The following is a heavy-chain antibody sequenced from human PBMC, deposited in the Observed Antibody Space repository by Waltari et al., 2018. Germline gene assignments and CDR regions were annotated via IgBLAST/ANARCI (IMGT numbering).Heavy chain of an antibody. Sequence: QVQLQESGPGLVKPSETLSLTCAVSNFYISAGYYWCWVRQSPGKGLEWIGSIYHSGTTHYNPSLESRVTISVDRSRNQFSLKVTSVSAADTAVYFCARDQRFLESLYPYYYALDAWGRGITVTVSS. CDR1: NFYISAGYY. D-gene: IGHD3-3*01. V-gene: IGHV4-38-2*02. CDR3: ARDQRFLESLYPYYYALDA. CDR2: IYHSGTT. J-gene: IGHJ6*02.